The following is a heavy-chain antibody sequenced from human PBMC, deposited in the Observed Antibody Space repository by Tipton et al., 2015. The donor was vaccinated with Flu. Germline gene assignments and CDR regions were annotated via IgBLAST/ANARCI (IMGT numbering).Heavy chain of an antibody. CDR1: GGSISNDY. CDR2: IYHTGNF. CDR3: ARQPSYETFGLFLPGWFDP. D-gene: IGHD3/OR15-3a*01. V-gene: IGHV4-59*08. J-gene: IGHJ5*02. Sequence: TLSLTCTVSGGSISNDYWSWIRQPPGKGLEWIGYIYHTGNFNHNPSLKSRVTISVDTSKNQFSLKLRSVTAADTAVYYCARQPSYETFGLFLPGWFDPWGQGTLVTVSS.